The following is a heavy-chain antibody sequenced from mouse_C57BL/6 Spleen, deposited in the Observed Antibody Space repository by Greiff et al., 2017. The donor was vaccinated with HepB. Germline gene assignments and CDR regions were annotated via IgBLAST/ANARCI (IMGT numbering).Heavy chain of an antibody. CDR3: ARGGLLLYWYFDV. V-gene: IGHV1-76*01. J-gene: IGHJ1*03. CDR2: IYPGSGNT. CDR1: GYTFTDYY. D-gene: IGHD3-1*01. Sequence: QVQLQQSGAELVRPGASVKLSCKASGYTFTDYYINWVKQRPGQGLEWIARIYPGSGNTYYNEKFKGKATLTAEKSSSTAYMQLSSLTSEDSAVYFCARGGLLLYWYFDVWGTGTTVTVSS.